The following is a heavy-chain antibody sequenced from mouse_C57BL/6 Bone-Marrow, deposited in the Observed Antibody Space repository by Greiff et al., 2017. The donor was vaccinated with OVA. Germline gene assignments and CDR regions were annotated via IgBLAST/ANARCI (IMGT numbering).Heavy chain of an antibody. CDR1: GYTFTSYW. J-gene: IGHJ1*03. CDR3: ARAYGSSSHWYFDV. V-gene: IGHV1-55*01. CDR2: IYPGSGST. Sequence: QVQLQQPGAELVKPGASVKMSCKASGYTFTSYWITWVKQRPGQGLEWIGEIYPGSGSTNYNEKFKSKATLTVDTSSSTAYMQLSSLTSEDSAVYCCARAYGSSSHWYFDVWGTGTTVTVSS. D-gene: IGHD1-1*01.